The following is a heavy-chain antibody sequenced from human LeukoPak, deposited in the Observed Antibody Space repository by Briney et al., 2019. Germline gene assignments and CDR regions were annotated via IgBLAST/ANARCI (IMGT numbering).Heavy chain of an antibody. CDR2: ISAYNGNT. J-gene: IGHJ4*02. V-gene: IGHV1-18*01. Sequence: ASVKVSCKASGYTFTSYGISWVRQAPGQGLEWMGWISAYNGNTNYAQKLQGRVTMTTDTSTSTAYMELRSLRSDDTAVYYCARGADYYDSSGYYFLGMGIFDYWGQGTLVTVSS. CDR3: ARGADYYDSSGYYFLGMGIFDY. D-gene: IGHD3-22*01. CDR1: GYTFTSYG.